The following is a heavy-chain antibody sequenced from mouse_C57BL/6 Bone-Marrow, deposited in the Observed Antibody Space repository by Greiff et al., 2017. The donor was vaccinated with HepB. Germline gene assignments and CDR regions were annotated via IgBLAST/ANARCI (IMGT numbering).Heavy chain of an antibody. V-gene: IGHV1-82*01. CDR1: GYAFSSSW. Sequence: QVQLQQSGPELVKPGASVKISCKASGYAFSSSWMNWVKQRPGKGLEWIGRIYPGDGDTNYNGKFKGKATLTADKSSSTAYMQLSSLTSEDSAVYFCVWFPRGFDYWGQGTTLTVSS. D-gene: IGHD2-2*01. J-gene: IGHJ2*01. CDR2: IYPGDGDT. CDR3: VWFPRGFDY.